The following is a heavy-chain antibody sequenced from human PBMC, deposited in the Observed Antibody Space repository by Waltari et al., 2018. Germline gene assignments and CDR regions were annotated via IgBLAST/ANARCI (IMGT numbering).Heavy chain of an antibody. CDR3: ARASGGVRPVFWGWGHTWGL. J-gene: IGHJ1*01. CDR2: ISHTGIP. V-gene: IGHV4-34*01. CDR1: GGSLSGDY. D-gene: IGHD3-16*01. Sequence: QVQLQQWGAGLLKPSETLSLTCAVYGGSLSGDYWTWIRQSPGKGLEWIAEISHTGIPYYTPSLKGRVTRSVDTSRNHFSLKMTSVTAADSALYDCARASGGVRPVFWGWGHTWGLWGQGAPVTVSS.